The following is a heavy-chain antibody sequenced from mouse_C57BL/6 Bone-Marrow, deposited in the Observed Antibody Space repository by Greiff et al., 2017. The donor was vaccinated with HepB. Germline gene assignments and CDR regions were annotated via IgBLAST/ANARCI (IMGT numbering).Heavy chain of an antibody. V-gene: IGHV3-6*01. D-gene: IGHD1-1*01. J-gene: IGHJ4*01. Sequence: VQLKESGPGLVKPSQSLSLTCSVTGYSITSGYYWNWIRQFPGNKLEWMGYISYDGSNNYNPSLKNRISITRDTSKNQFFLKLNSVTTEDTATYYCARDLTTVVDYWGQGTSVTVSS. CDR2: ISYDGSN. CDR1: GYSITSGYY. CDR3: ARDLTTVVDY.